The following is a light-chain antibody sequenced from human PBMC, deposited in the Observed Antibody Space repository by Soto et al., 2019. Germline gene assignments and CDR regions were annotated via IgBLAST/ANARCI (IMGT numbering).Light chain of an antibody. CDR3: QQYHICPYT. J-gene: IGKJ2*01. CDR2: DAS. CDR1: QSISTD. V-gene: IGKV3-15*01. Sequence: EIVMTQSPATLSVSPGERISLSCWASQSISTDLAWYQQKPGQAPRLLIYDASTRATDLPARFTGSGSGTDFTLTVSSLQSEDFAVYYCQQYHICPYTFGQGTKL.